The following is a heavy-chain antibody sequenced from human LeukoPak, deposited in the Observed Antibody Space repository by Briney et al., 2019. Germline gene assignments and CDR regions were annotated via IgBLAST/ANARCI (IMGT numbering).Heavy chain of an antibody. J-gene: IGHJ4*02. V-gene: IGHV4-61*02. Sequence: SQTLSLTCTVSGGSISSGSYYWIWIRQPAGKGLEWIGRIYPSGSTNYNPSLKSRVTISVDTSKNQFSLKLSSVTAADTAVYYCARYSGWYGSDYWGQGTLVTVSS. CDR3: ARYSGWYGSDY. CDR1: GGSISSGSYY. CDR2: IYPSGST. D-gene: IGHD6-19*01.